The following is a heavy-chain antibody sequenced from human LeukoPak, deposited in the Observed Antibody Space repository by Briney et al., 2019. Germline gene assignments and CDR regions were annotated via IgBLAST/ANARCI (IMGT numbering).Heavy chain of an antibody. CDR3: ARVVVAATPEVYYYYYMDV. V-gene: IGHV1-18*01. CDR1: GYTFTSYG. D-gene: IGHD2-15*01. J-gene: IGHJ6*03. CDR2: ISAYNGNT. Sequence: ASVKVSCKASGYTFTSYGISWVRQAPGQGLEWMGWISAYNGNTNYAQKLQGRVTMTTDTSTSTAYMELRSLRSDDTAVYYCARVVVAATPEVYYYYYMDVWGKGTTVTVSS.